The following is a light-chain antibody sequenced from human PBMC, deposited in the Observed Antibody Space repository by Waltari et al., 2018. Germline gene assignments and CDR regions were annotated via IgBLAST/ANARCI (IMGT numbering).Light chain of an antibody. J-gene: IGLJ3*02. V-gene: IGLV2-14*01. CDR3: SSYTSSSTFWV. CDR1: SSDVGGYNY. Sequence: QSALTQPASVSGSPGQSITISCTGTSSDVGGYNYVSWYQQHPGKAPKLMIYEVSNRPSGGANLFSGSQSCNTASLTISWLQAEDEADYYCSSYTSSSTFWVFGGGTKLTVL. CDR2: EVS.